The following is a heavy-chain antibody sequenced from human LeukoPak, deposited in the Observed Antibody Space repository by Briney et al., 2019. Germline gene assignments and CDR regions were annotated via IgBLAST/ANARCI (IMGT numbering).Heavy chain of an antibody. J-gene: IGHJ6*04. Sequence: GGSLRPSCAASGFAFSSYAMHWVRQAPGKGLEWVAVISYNGSNKYYADSVKGRFTISRDNPKNTLYLQMNSLKTEDTAVYYCARGSLTGYALSYFGMDVWGKGTTVTVSS. CDR2: ISYNGSNK. CDR1: GFAFSSYA. V-gene: IGHV3-30*04. CDR3: ARGSLTGYALSYFGMDV. D-gene: IGHD3-9*01.